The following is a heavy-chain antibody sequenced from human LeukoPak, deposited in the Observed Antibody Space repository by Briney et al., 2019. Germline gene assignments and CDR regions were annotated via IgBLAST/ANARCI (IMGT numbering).Heavy chain of an antibody. CDR2: IYSGGST. D-gene: IGHD3-22*01. Sequence: GGSLRLSCAASGFTVSINYMSWVRQAPGMGLEWGSVIYSGGSTYYADSVKGRFTISRDNSKNTLYLQMNSLRAEDTAVYYCATRDYYDSSGYSDAFDIWGQGTMVTVSS. CDR3: ATRDYYDSSGYSDAFDI. J-gene: IGHJ3*02. CDR1: GFTVSINY. V-gene: IGHV3-66*02.